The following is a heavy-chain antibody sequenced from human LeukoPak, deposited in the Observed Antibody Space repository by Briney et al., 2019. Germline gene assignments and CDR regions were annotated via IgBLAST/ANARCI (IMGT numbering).Heavy chain of an antibody. Sequence: SETLSLTCTVSGGSISSGDCYWRWIRQPPGKGLEWIGYIYYSGSTYYNPSLKSRVTISVDTSKNQFSLKLSSVTAADTAVYYCARLTGTTGDYWGQGTLVTVSS. CDR3: ARLTGTTGDY. CDR2: IYYSGST. V-gene: IGHV4-30-4*01. D-gene: IGHD1-7*01. J-gene: IGHJ4*02. CDR1: GGSISSGDCY.